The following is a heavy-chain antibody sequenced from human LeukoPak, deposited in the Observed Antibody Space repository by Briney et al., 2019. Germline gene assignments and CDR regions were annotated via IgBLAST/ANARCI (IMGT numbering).Heavy chain of an antibody. V-gene: IGHV1-8*01. CDR3: ARDTGETFDY. D-gene: IGHD7-27*01. CDR2: MNPNDANT. CDR1: GYTFTSYD. J-gene: IGHJ4*02. Sequence: ASVKVSCKASGYTFTSYDINWVRQATGQGLEWLGWMNPNDANTDYAQKVQGRVTITTDESTSTAYMELSSLRSEDTAVYYCARDTGETFDYWGQGTLVTVSS.